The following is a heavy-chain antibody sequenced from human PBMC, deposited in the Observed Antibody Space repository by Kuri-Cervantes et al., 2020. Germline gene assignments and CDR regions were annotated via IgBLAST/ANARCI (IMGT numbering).Heavy chain of an antibody. D-gene: IGHD6-19*01. CDR3: ARDAVAGTGGPNAFDI. J-gene: IGHJ3*02. CDR1: GYSFTGYY. V-gene: IGHV1-2*04. CDR2: INPNSGDT. Sequence: ASVKVSCKTSGYSFTGYYLHWVRQAPGQGLEWMGWINPNSGDTKYAQKFQGWVTMTRDTSISTAYMELSRLRSDDTAVYYCARDAVAGTGGPNAFDIWGQGTMVTVSS.